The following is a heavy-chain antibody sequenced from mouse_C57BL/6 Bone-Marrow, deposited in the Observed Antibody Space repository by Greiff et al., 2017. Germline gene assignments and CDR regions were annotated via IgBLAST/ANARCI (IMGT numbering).Heavy chain of an antibody. Sequence: QVQLQQPGAELVKPGASVKLSCKASGYTFTSYWMHWVKQRPGQGLEWIGMIHPNSGSTNYNEKFKSKATLTVDKSSSTAYMQLSSLTSEDSAVYYCARDPITTVVATGYWGQGTTLTVSS. CDR1: GYTFTSYW. D-gene: IGHD1-1*01. CDR3: ARDPITTVVATGY. J-gene: IGHJ2*01. CDR2: IHPNSGST. V-gene: IGHV1-64*01.